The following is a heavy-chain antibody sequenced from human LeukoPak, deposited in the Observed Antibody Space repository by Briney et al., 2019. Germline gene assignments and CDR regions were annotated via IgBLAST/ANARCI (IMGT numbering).Heavy chain of an antibody. J-gene: IGHJ5*02. CDR3: ARADFIDAGPYLIAP. Sequence: ASVKVSCKTSGYTFTDYYIHWVRQAPGQGLEWMGWINTKTGRTSFARKFQGRVTMTRDPSITTVYMDMAWLTSDDTAIYSCARADFIDAGPYLIAPWGQGTLVTVSS. CDR2: INTKTGRT. CDR1: GYTFTDYY. V-gene: IGHV1-2*02. D-gene: IGHD3-3*01.